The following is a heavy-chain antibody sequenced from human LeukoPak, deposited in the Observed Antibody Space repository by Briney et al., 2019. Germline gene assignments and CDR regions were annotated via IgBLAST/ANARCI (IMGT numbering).Heavy chain of an antibody. CDR3: ARGVYSYGWSFDS. Sequence: GGSLRLSCAASGFTFSDYYMSWIRQAPGKGLERVSYISSSGSTIYYADSVKGRFTISRDDSKNTLYLQMNSLRAEDTAVYYCARGVYSYGWSFDSWGQGTLVTVSS. CDR1: GFTFSDYY. V-gene: IGHV3-11*04. CDR2: ISSSGSTI. D-gene: IGHD5-18*01. J-gene: IGHJ4*02.